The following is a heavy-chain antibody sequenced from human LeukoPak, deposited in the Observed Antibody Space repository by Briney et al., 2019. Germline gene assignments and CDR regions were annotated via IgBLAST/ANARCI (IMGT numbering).Heavy chain of an antibody. V-gene: IGHV3-23*01. J-gene: IGHJ4*02. CDR1: GFTFSSYA. D-gene: IGHD3-10*01. Sequence: PGGSLRLSCAASGFTFSSYAMSWVRQAPGKGLEWVSAISGSGGSTYYADSVKGRFTISRDNSKNTVYLEVISLTDEDTAVYYCAKDDAWLRFGEWSQGSLVTVSS. CDR2: ISGSGGST. CDR3: AKDDAWLRFGE.